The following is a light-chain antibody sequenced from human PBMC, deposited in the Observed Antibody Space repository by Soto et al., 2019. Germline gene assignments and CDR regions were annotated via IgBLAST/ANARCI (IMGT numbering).Light chain of an antibody. CDR1: QSLVYSDGNMY. CDR3: MQGTHWPPIT. Sequence: DVVLTQSPLSLPVTLGQPASISCTSTQSLVYSDGNMYLNWFQQRPGQSPRRLIYKVSNRDSGVPDRFSGSGSGTDFTLKISRVEAEDVGVYYCMQGTHWPPITFGQGTRLEIK. CDR2: KVS. V-gene: IGKV2-30*01. J-gene: IGKJ5*01.